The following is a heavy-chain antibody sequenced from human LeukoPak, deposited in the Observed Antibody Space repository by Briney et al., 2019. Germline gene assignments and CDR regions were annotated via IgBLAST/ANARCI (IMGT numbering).Heavy chain of an antibody. D-gene: IGHD3-10*01. CDR1: GDSISSSGYY. CDR2: IYYSGST. V-gene: IGHV4-39*07. J-gene: IGHJ4*01. CDR3: ARVLVWFGDAERVDY. Sequence: SETLSLTCTVSGDSISSSGYYWGWIRQPPGKGLEWIGNIYYSGSTYYNPSLKSRATISVDTSKNQFSLKLNSVTAADTAVYFCARVLVWFGDAERVDYWGQEPWSPSPQ.